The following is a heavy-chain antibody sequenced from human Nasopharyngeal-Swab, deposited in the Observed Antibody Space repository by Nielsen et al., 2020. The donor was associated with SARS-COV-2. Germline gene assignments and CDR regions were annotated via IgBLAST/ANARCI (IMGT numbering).Heavy chain of an antibody. V-gene: IGHV3-21*01. D-gene: IGHD6-6*01. CDR2: ISSSSSYI. CDR3: GRGGGSSSSAPFDY. J-gene: IGHJ4*02. Sequence: WIRQPPGKGLEWVSSISSSSSYIYYADSVKGRFTISRDNSKNTLYLQMNSLRAEDTAVYYCGRGGGSSSSAPFDYWGQGTLVTVSS.